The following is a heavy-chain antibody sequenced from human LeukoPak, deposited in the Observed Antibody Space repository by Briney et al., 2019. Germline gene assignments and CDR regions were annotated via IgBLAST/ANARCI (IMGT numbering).Heavy chain of an antibody. Sequence: ASVKVSCKVSGSALSDLAMQWVRQVRGKGLEWMGGIDRESGETLYSEKFQGRVTMAQDTSTDTAYMDLTSLTSEDTAVYYCATGHSTGYHYGFDPWGQGTLVTVSS. V-gene: IGHV1-24*01. D-gene: IGHD3-16*01. CDR3: ATGHSTGYHYGFDP. CDR1: GSALSDLA. J-gene: IGHJ5*02. CDR2: IDRESGET.